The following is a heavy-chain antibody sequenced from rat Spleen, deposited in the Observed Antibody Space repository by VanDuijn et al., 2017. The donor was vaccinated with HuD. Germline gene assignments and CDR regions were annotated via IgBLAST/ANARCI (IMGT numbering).Heavy chain of an antibody. CDR1: GFTFSHYY. CDR2: ISTGGGNT. D-gene: IGHD1-1*01. J-gene: IGHJ4*01. Sequence: EVQLVESGGGLVQPGNSLKLSCAASGFTFSHYYMAWVRQAPTRGLGWVASISTGGGNTYYRDSVKGRFIISRDNAKSTLYLQMDSLRSEDTATYYCAKMAYYYSGTGVMDAWGQGASVTVSS. CDR3: AKMAYYYSGTGVMDA. V-gene: IGHV5S23*01.